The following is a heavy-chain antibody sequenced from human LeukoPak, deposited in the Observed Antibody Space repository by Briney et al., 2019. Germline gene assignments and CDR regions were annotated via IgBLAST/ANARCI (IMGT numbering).Heavy chain of an antibody. Sequence: PSETLSLTCTVSGGSISNGGYLWSWIRQHPGKGLEWIGHIYYSGSTYYNPSLRGRVTISLDMSKTQFSLRLSSVTAADTAVYYCARALDTTMAYFDYWGQGTLVTVSS. J-gene: IGHJ4*02. D-gene: IGHD5-18*01. CDR1: GGSISNGGYL. CDR2: IYYSGST. CDR3: ARALDTTMAYFDY. V-gene: IGHV4-31*03.